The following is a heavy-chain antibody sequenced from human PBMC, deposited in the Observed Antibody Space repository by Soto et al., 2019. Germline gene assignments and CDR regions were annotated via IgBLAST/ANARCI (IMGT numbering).Heavy chain of an antibody. CDR2: ISSSGST. Sequence: PGGSLRLSCAASGFTFSDYYMSWIRQAPGKGLEWVSYISSSGSTYYADSVKGRFTISRDNSKNTLYLQMSSLRAEDTAVYYCVKGLLRYFDWLQSSTYYYGMDVWGQGTTVTVSS. CDR1: GFTFSDYY. J-gene: IGHJ6*02. V-gene: IGHV3-66*01. D-gene: IGHD3-9*01. CDR3: VKGLLRYFDWLQSSTYYYGMDV.